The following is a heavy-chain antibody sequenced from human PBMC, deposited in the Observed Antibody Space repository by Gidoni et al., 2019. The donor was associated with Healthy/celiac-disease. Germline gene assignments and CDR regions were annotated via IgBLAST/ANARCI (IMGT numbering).Heavy chain of an antibody. CDR1: GGSISSSSYY. D-gene: IGHD6-6*01. J-gene: IGHJ6*02. CDR2: IYYCGST. CDR3: ARANSSSQLWYYYYYGMDV. V-gene: IGHV4-39*07. Sequence: QLQLQESGPGLVKPSETLSLTCTVSGGSISSSSYYWGWIRQPPGKGLEWIGSIYYCGSTSYNPSLKSRVTISVDTSKNQCSLKLRSVTAADTAVYYCARANSSSQLWYYYYYGMDVWGQGTTVTVSS.